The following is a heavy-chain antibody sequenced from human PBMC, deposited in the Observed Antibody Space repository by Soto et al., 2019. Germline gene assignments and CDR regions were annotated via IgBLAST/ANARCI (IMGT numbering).Heavy chain of an antibody. CDR2: INPNSGGT. V-gene: IGHV1-2*02. J-gene: IGHJ3*02. D-gene: IGHD3-10*01. CDR3: APHPPSITPFDI. Sequence: PAEVTCKASGYTFTGYYMHWVRQAPGQGLEWMGWINPNSGGTNYAQKFQGRVTMTRDTSISTAYMELSRLRSDDTAVYYCAPHPPSITPFDIWGQGTMVTVSS. CDR1: GYTFTGYY.